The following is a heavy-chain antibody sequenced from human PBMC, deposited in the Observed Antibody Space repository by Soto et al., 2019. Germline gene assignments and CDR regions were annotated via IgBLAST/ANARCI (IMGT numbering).Heavy chain of an antibody. Sequence: EVQLLESGGGLVQPGGSLRLSCAASGFTFSSYAMSWVRQAPGKGLEWVSAISGGTSSTYYADSVKGRFTISRDNSNNTLYLIMKSLRAEDTAVYYCAKERWAAAGTPTLDYWGQGTLVTVSS. CDR2: ISGGTSST. J-gene: IGHJ4*02. CDR3: AKERWAAAGTPTLDY. V-gene: IGHV3-23*01. CDR1: GFTFSSYA. D-gene: IGHD6-13*01.